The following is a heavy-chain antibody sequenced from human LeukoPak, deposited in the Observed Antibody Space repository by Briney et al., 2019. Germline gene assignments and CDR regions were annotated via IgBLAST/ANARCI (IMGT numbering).Heavy chain of an antibody. J-gene: IGHJ4*02. CDR3: AGGELISFFDY. CDR2: ISYDGGNK. CDR1: GFTFSTYG. Sequence: GGSLRLSCAASGFTFSTYGMHWVRQAPGKGLEWVAVISYDGGNKYYADSVKGRFTISRDNSKNTLYLQMNSLRAEDTAVYYCAGGELISFFDYWGQRTLVTVSS. D-gene: IGHD1-7*01. V-gene: IGHV3-30*12.